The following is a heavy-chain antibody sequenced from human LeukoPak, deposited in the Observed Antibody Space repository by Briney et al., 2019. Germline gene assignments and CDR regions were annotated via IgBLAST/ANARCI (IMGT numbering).Heavy chain of an antibody. J-gene: IGHJ4*02. Sequence: GGSLRLSCIASGFTFATYSMNWVRLAPGKGLEWVSSISTTGDFIHYADSVKGRFTISRDNAKNSLYLQMNSLRAEDTAIYYCAGRDCTNGLCQFDYWGQGTLVTVSS. CDR3: AGRDCTNGLCQFDY. D-gene: IGHD2-8*01. V-gene: IGHV3-21*01. CDR2: ISTTGDFI. CDR1: GFTFATYS.